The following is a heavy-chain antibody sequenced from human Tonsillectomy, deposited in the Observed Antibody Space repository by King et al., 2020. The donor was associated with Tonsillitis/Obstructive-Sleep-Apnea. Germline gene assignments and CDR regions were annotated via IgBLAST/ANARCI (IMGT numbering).Heavy chain of an antibody. V-gene: IGHV3-9*01. D-gene: IGHD6-6*01. Sequence: VQLVESGGGLVQPGRSLRLSCAASGFPFDDYAMHWVRQGPGKGLEWVSGISWKTGTIEYADSVKGRFIISRDNAENSLYPRMNSLRAEDTAFYYCAKSYSSSSAGYFDYWGQGALVTVSS. CDR2: ISWKTGTI. CDR3: AKSYSSSSAGYFDY. J-gene: IGHJ4*02. CDR1: GFPFDDYA.